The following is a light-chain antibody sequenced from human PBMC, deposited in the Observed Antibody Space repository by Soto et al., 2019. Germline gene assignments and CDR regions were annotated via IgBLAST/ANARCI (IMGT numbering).Light chain of an antibody. V-gene: IGKV3-20*01. CDR2: GAS. CDR1: QSVSSSY. Sequence: EIALTQSPGTLSLSPGERDTLSCRASQSVSSSYLAWYQQKPGQAPRLLIYGASSRATGIPDRFSGSGSGTDFTLTISRLEPEDFAVNYCQQYGSSPETFGPGTKVDIK. CDR3: QQYGSSPET. J-gene: IGKJ3*01.